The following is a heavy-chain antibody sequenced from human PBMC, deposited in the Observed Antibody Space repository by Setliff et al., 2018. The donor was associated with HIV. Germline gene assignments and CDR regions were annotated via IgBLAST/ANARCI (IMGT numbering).Heavy chain of an antibody. J-gene: IGHJ4*02. V-gene: IGHV3-30*02. D-gene: IGHD3-10*01. CDR1: GFSFSTIG. CDR3: VKDVNYRSGNLSDF. CDR2: IDSGGKDK. Sequence: SLRLSCAASGFSFSTIGMHWVRQAPGKGLEWVSFIDSGGKDKIYIDSVQGRFTISRDDSKNTLYLQMDSLRDEDTALYYCVKDVNYRSGNLSDFWGQGTPVTVSS.